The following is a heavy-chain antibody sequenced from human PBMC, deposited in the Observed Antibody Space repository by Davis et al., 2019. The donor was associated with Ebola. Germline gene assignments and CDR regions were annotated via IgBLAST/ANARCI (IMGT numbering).Heavy chain of an antibody. Sequence: SETLSLTCAVYGGSFSGYYWTWIRQPPGKGLEWFGEINHSGSTNYNPSLKSRVTISVDTSKNQFSLKLSSVTAADTAVYYCARGNYDFWSGYGYYYYGMDVWGKGTTVTVSS. V-gene: IGHV4-34*01. CDR1: GGSFSGYY. CDR2: INHSGST. CDR3: ARGNYDFWSGYGYYYYGMDV. J-gene: IGHJ6*04. D-gene: IGHD3-3*01.